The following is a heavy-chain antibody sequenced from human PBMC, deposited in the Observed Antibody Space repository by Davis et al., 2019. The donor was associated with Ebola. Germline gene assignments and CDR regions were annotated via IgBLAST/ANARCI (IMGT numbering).Heavy chain of an antibody. V-gene: IGHV3-74*01. D-gene: IGHD3-3*01. CDR2: IKIEGSST. J-gene: IGHJ4*02. CDR1: GFSFSSYL. Sequence: HTSGSLSLSCAASGFSFSSYLMHWVRQAPGKGLVWVSRIKIEGSSTGYGDSVQGRFTISRDNAKNTLYLQMNDLRAEDTAVYYCARKGRVFGCDYWGQGALVTVSS. CDR3: ARKGRVFGCDY.